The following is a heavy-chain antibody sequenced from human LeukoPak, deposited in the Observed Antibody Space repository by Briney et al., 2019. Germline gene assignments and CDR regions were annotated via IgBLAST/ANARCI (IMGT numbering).Heavy chain of an antibody. CDR2: IYNSGSP. D-gene: IGHD6-19*01. CDR1: GGSTGSFY. CDR3: ARMGTESRGWYGEDYYYYYINV. Sequence: PSETLSLTCTVYGGSTGSFYWECIRQPPGKGLEWIGYIYNSGSPKHNPSLKSRVIISIDRSKNQISLKVSSVTAADTALYYCARMGTESRGWYGEDYYYYYINVWGKGTTVTVSS. J-gene: IGHJ6*03. V-gene: IGHV4-59*08.